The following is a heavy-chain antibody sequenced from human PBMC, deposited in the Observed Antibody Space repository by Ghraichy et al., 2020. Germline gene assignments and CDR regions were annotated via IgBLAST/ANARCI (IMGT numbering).Heavy chain of an antibody. Sequence: ASVKVSCKASGYTFTSYAMNWVRQAPGQGLEWMGWINTNTGNPTYAQGFTGRFVFSLDTSVSTAYLQISSLKAEDTAVYYCARDNGDDYVWGSYREPDYWGQGTLVTVSS. CDR2: INTNTGNP. J-gene: IGHJ4*02. V-gene: IGHV7-4-1*02. CDR1: GYTFTSYA. CDR3: ARDNGDDYVWGSYREPDY. D-gene: IGHD3-16*02.